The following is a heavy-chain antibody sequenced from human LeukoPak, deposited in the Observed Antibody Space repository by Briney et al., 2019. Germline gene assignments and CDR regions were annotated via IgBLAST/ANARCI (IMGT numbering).Heavy chain of an antibody. D-gene: IGHD5-18*01. V-gene: IGHV4-59*08. Sequence: PSETLSLTCTVSGGSISSYYWSWIRQPPGKGLEWIGYNYYSGSTNYNPSLKSRVTISVDTSKSQFSLKLSSVTAADTAVYYCARHGYLPRTPPGAFDIWGQGTMVTVSS. CDR2: NYYSGST. J-gene: IGHJ3*02. CDR1: GGSISSYY. CDR3: ARHGYLPRTPPGAFDI.